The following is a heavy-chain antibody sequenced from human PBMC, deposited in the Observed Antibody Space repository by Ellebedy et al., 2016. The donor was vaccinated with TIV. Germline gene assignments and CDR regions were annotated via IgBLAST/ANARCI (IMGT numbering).Heavy chain of an antibody. J-gene: IGHJ5*02. Sequence: SVKVSCXASGGTFSSYAISWVRQAPGQGLEWMGGIIPIFGTANYAQKFQGRVTITADKSTSTAYMELSSLRSEDTAVYYCARVYRCSSTSCDWFDPWGQGTLVTVSS. CDR2: IIPIFGTA. CDR3: ARVYRCSSTSCDWFDP. V-gene: IGHV1-69*06. CDR1: GGTFSSYA. D-gene: IGHD2-2*01.